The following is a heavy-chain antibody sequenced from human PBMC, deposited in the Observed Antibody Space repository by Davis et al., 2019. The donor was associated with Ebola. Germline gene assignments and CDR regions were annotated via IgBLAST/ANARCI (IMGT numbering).Heavy chain of an antibody. J-gene: IGHJ4*02. CDR2: ISGSGGST. Sequence: GGSLRLSCAASGFTFSSYAMSWVRQAPGKGLEWVSAISGSGGSTYSADSVKGRFTISRDNSKNTLYLQMNSLRAEDTAVYYCAKDLSGWYSFDYWGQGTLVTVSS. CDR1: GFTFSSYA. V-gene: IGHV3-23*01. CDR3: AKDLSGWYSFDY. D-gene: IGHD6-19*01.